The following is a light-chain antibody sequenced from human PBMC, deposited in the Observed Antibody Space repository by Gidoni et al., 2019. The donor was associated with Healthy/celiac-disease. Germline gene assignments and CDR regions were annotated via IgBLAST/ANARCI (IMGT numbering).Light chain of an antibody. Sequence: QSVLTQPPSVPGAPGQSVTISCTGSSSNIGAGYDVHWYQQLPGTAPKLLIYGNSNRPSGVPDRFSGSKSGTSASLAITGLQAEDEADYYCQSYDSSLSGSVFGGGTKLTVL. CDR2: GNS. V-gene: IGLV1-40*01. CDR3: QSYDSSLSGSV. J-gene: IGLJ3*02. CDR1: SSNIGAGYD.